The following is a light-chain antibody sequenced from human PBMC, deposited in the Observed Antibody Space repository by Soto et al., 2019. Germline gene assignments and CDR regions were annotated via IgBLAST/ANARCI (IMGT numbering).Light chain of an antibody. CDR1: SGHSSYA. J-gene: IGLJ2*01. Sequence: QSVLTQSPSASASLGASVKLTCTLSSGHSSYAIAWHQQQPEKGPRYLMKLNSDGSHSKGDGIPDRFSGSSSGAERYLTISSLQSEDEADYYCQTWGTGGVFGGETKLTVL. CDR3: QTWGTGGV. V-gene: IGLV4-69*01. CDR2: LNSDGSH.